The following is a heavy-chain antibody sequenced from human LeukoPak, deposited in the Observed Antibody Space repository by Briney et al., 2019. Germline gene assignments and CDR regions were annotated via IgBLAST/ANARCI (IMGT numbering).Heavy chain of an antibody. V-gene: IGHV1-2*02. D-gene: IGHD3-9*01. CDR1: GYTFTAYY. CDR2: INPDSGDA. Sequence: GTSVKVSCKASGYTFTAYYIYWVRQAPGQGLEWMAWINPDSGDAKYAQKFQGRVTLTRDTSISTAYMELSSLKSDDTAVYYCAGSLTLDPWGQGTLVTVSS. J-gene: IGHJ5*02. CDR3: AGSLTLDP.